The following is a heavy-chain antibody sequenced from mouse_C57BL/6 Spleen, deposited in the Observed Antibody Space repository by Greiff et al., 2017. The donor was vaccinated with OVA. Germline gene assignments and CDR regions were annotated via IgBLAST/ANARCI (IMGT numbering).Heavy chain of an antibody. V-gene: IGHV1-85*01. CDR2: IYPRDGST. D-gene: IGHD1-1*01. Sequence: VQLQQSGPELVKPGASVKLSCKASGYTFTSYDINWVKQRPGQGLEWIGWIYPRDGSTKYNEKFKGKATLTVDTSSSTAYMELHSLTSEYSAVYFCASPITTVPYYAMDYWGQGTSVTVSS. CDR1: GYTFTSYD. J-gene: IGHJ4*01. CDR3: ASPITTVPYYAMDY.